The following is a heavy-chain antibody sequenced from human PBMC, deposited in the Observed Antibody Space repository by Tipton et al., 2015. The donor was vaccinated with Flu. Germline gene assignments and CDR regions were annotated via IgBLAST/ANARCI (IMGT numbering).Heavy chain of an antibody. CDR3: ARENWELLDYFDY. CDR2: ISSSSSYT. CDR1: GFTFSSYS. V-gene: IGHV3-21*01. Sequence: SLRLSCAASGFTFSSYSMNWVRQAPGKGLEWVSSISSSSSYTYYADSVKGRFTISRDNAKNSLYLQMNSLRAEDTAVYYCARENWELLDYFDYWGQGTLVTVSS. D-gene: IGHD1-26*01. J-gene: IGHJ4*02.